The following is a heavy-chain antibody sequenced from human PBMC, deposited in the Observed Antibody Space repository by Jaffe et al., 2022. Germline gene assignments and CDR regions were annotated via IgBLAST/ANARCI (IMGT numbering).Heavy chain of an antibody. CDR3: ARVSRSGEYYDYVWGSYRTSRTPEDDAFDI. CDR2: ISSSGSTI. J-gene: IGHJ3*02. CDR1: GFTFSSYE. V-gene: IGHV3-48*03. Sequence: EVQLVESGGGLVQPGGSLRLSCAASGFTFSSYEMNWVRQAPGKGLEWVSYISSSGSTIYYADSVKGRFTISRDNAKNSLYLQMNSLRAEDTAVYYCARVSRSGEYYDYVWGSYRTSRTPEDDAFDIWGQGTMVTVSS. D-gene: IGHD3-16*02.